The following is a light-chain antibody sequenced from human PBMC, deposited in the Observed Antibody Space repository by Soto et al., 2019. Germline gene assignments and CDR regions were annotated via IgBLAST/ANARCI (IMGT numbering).Light chain of an antibody. CDR1: QTVKSN. J-gene: IGKJ1*01. V-gene: IGKV3-15*01. CDR3: QQYNNWTRT. Sequence: EIVMTQSPATLSVSPGERATLSCRASQTVKSNLAWYQQKPGQAPRLLIYGASTRATGISARLSGSGYGTELTITISSMQYEDFAVYYCQQYNNWTRTFGHGTKVDI. CDR2: GAS.